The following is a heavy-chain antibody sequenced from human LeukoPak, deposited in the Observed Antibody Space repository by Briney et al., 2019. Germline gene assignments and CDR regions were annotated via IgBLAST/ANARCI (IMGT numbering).Heavy chain of an antibody. CDR3: ARDNLEAEYSGSYYYYYYYMDV. V-gene: IGHV3-66*01. D-gene: IGHD1-26*01. J-gene: IGHJ6*03. Sequence: SGGSLRLSCAASGFTVSSYYMNWVRQAPGKGLEWVSVIDSGDRTYYADSVKGRFTISRDNSKNTLYLQMNSLRAEDTAVYYCARDNLEAEYSGSYYYYYYYMDVWGKGTTVTVSS. CDR2: IDSGDRT. CDR1: GFTVSSYY.